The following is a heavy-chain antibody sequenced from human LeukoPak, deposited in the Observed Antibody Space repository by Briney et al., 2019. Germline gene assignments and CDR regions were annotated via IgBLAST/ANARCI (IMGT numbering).Heavy chain of an antibody. D-gene: IGHD4-17*01. CDR1: GGTFSSYT. V-gene: IGHV1-69*02. CDR3: ARARNPYGDFDY. CDR2: IIPILGIA. J-gene: IGHJ4*02. Sequence: SVKVSCKASGGTFSSYTISWVRQAPGQGLEWMGRIIPILGIANYAQKFQGRVTITADKSTSTAYMELSSLRFEDTAVYYCARARNPYGDFDYWGQGTLVTVSP.